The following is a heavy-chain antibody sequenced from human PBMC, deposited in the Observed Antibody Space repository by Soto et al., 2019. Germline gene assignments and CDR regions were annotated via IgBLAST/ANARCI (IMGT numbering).Heavy chain of an antibody. V-gene: IGHV3-7*01. CDR1: GFTFNRNW. Sequence: LRLSCAASGFTFNRNWMTWVRQAPGKGLEWVANINQDGSEKYYVDSVKGRFTISRDNTKSSLYLQMNSLRAEDTAVYHCARDRDVWGSYFFENWGQGMLVTVSS. CDR3: ARDRDVWGSYFFEN. D-gene: IGHD3-16*01. J-gene: IGHJ4*02. CDR2: INQDGSEK.